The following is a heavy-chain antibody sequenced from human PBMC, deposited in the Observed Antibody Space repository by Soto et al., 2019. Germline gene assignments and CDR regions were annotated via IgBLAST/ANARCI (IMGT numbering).Heavy chain of an antibody. V-gene: IGHV3-33*07. J-gene: IGHJ4*02. CDR1: ELCCANAA. D-gene: IGHD6-19*01. CDR2: IWYDGSNK. Sequence: PVGSLRLSCAASELCCANAAISWARQAPGKGLEWVALIWYDGSNKYYADSVKGRFIVSRDNTNNTVYLQLNRLTADDTAMYYCAREGVVAGSQYFWGPGPLVT. CDR3: AREGVVAGSQYF.